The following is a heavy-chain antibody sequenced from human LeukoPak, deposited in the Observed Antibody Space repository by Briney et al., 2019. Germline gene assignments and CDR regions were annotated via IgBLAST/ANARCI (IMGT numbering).Heavy chain of an antibody. V-gene: IGHV4-4*07. CDR2: IYTSGST. CDR1: GGSMSSYY. CDR3: ASNSGYDSGVGYYGMDV. Sequence: SETLSLTCTVSGGSMSSYYWSWVRQPAGKGLEWVGRIYTSGSTNYNPSLKSRVPMSVDTSKTQFSLTLSSVPAAATAVYYCASNSGYDSGVGYYGMDVWGQGTTVTVSS. J-gene: IGHJ6*02. D-gene: IGHD5-12*01.